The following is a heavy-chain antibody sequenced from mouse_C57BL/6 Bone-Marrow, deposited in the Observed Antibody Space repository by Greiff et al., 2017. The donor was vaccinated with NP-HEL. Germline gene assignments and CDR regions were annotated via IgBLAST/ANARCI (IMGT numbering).Heavy chain of an antibody. V-gene: IGHV1-54*01. CDR3: ATTTVVGFDY. D-gene: IGHD1-1*01. J-gene: IGHJ2*01. Sequence: VQLVESGAELVRPGTSVKVSCKASGYAFTNYLIEWVKQRPGQGLEWIGVINPGSGGTNYNEKFKGKATLTADKSSSTAYMQLSSLTSEDSAVYFCATTTVVGFDYWGQGTTLTVSS. CDR1: GYAFTNYL. CDR2: INPGSGGT.